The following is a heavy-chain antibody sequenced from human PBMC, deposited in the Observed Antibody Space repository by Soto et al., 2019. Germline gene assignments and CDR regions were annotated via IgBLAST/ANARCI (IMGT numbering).Heavy chain of an antibody. D-gene: IGHD3-9*01. Sequence: PGGSLRLSCSASGFTFSSYAMSWVRQAPGKGLEWVSAISGSGGSTYYADSVKGRFTISRDNSKNTLYLQMNSLRAEDTAVYYCAKMGKYYDILTGYSAWGQGTLVTVSS. CDR3: AKMGKYYDILTGYSA. CDR1: GFTFSSYA. V-gene: IGHV3-23*01. J-gene: IGHJ5*02. CDR2: ISGSGGST.